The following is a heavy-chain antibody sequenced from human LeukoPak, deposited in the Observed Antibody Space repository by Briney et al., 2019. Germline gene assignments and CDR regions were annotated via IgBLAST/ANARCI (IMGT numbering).Heavy chain of an antibody. V-gene: IGHV3-15*07. J-gene: IGHJ5*02. CDR2: IRSSSDGGTI. CDR3: ATDFYDST. Sequence: GGSLRLSCAASGFTFSNYNMNWVRQAPGKGLEWVGRIRSSSDGGTIDYAAPVKGRFTLSRDDSKTTLYLQMNSLQTEDTAVYYCATDFYDSTWGQGTLVTVSS. D-gene: IGHD3-22*01. CDR1: GFTFSNYN.